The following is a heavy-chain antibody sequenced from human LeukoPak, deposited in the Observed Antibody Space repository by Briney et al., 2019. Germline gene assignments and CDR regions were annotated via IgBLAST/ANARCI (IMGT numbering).Heavy chain of an antibody. Sequence: GSNNSTPSLKRRVTISVETSKKKFSLKLSSVTAADTAVYYCARGRRGTMIVVVTSIAFDIWGQGTMVTVSS. D-gene: IGHD3-22*01. CDR3: ARGRRGTMIVVVTSIAFDI. V-gene: IGHV4-34*13. J-gene: IGHJ3*02. CDR2: GSN.